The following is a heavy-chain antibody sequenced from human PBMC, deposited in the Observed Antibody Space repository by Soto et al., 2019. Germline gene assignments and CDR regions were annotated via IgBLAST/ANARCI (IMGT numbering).Heavy chain of an antibody. CDR2: IIPVLDKA. CDR1: GGTFSTYT. J-gene: IGHJ4*02. V-gene: IGHV1-69*02. Sequence: QVQLVQSGAEVKKPGSSVKVSCKTSGGTFSTYTLSWVRQAPGQGLEWMGRIIPVLDKADYAQRFQGRLKITADRSTSNANMELRRPGSEDTALLYRAGGATAGDSAVHYWGQGTLVSVSS. D-gene: IGHD2-21*01. CDR3: AGGATAGDSAVHY.